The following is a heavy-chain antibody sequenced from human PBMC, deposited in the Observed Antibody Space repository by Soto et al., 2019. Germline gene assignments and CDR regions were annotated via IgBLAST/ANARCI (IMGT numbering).Heavy chain of an antibody. J-gene: IGHJ3*01. V-gene: IGHV3-23*01. CDR1: GFTFSSYA. CDR3: AKVAGTHNVFDV. CDR2: IRGIGDGT. Sequence: QVLESGGGLIQPGGSLRLSCVASGFTFSSYAMNWVRQAPGKGLEWVSDIRGIGDGTAYAHSVKGRFTISRDNSKNTLYLQMNSLRVEDTALYYCAKVAGTHNVFDVWGQGTMVTVSS.